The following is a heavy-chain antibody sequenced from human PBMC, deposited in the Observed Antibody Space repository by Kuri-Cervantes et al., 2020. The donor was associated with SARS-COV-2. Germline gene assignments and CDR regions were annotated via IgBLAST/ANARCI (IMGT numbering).Heavy chain of an antibody. J-gene: IGHJ4*02. CDR1: GFTFSSYG. CDR2: IRYDGSNK. D-gene: IGHD3-3*01. V-gene: IGHV3-30*02. Sequence: GESLKISCAASGFTFSSYGMHWVRQAPGKGLEWVAFIRYDGSNKYYADSVKGRFTTSRDNSKNTLYLQMNSLRAEDTAVYYCARGDDITIFGVVIKGGTDYWGQGTLVTVSS. CDR3: ARGDDITIFGVVIKGGTDY.